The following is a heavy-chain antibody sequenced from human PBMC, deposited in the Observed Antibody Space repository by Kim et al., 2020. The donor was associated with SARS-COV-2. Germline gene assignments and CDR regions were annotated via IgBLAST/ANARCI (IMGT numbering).Heavy chain of an antibody. Sequence: YAQKFQGRVTMTSDTSPSTVYMERNSLRYEDTAVYYCARDFSVHLSCGVDYWGQGTLVTVSP. D-gene: IGHD2-21*01. CDR3: ARDFSVHLSCGVDY. V-gene: IGHV1-46*01. J-gene: IGHJ4*02.